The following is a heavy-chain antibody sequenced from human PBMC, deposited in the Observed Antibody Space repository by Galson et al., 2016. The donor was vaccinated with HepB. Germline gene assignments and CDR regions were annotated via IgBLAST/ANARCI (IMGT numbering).Heavy chain of an antibody. CDR3: ATRADGGPFYESHAFDL. Sequence: ETLSLTCTVSGGSISGSTYYWGWIRQPPGKGLEWIGTYYYSGSSYYNASLKSRVTIFVDTSKNHFSLRLTSVTAADTAVYYCATRADGGPFYESHAFDLWGQGTKVTVSS. V-gene: IGHV4-39*02. CDR2: YYYSGSS. D-gene: IGHD4-23*01. J-gene: IGHJ3*01. CDR1: GGSISGSTYY.